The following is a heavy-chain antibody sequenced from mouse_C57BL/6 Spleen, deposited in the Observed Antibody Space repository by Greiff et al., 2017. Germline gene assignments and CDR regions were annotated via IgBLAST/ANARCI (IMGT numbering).Heavy chain of an antibody. CDR1: GYTFTSYW. D-gene: IGHD2-4*01. CDR3: ARQEGLRRGFAY. Sequence: QVQLQQSGTELVKPGASVKLSCKASGYTFTSYWMHWVKQRPGQGLEWIGNINPSNGGTNYNEKFKSKATLTVDKSSSTAYMQLSSLTSEDSAVYYCARQEGLRRGFAYWGQGTLVTVSA. J-gene: IGHJ3*01. CDR2: INPSNGGT. V-gene: IGHV1-53*01.